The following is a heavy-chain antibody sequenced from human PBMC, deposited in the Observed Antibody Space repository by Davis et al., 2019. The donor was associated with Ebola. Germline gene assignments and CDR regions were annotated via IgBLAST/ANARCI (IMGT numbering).Heavy chain of an antibody. CDR1: GGSFSGYY. V-gene: IGHV4-34*01. CDR3: ARAGDIVATRIDY. J-gene: IGHJ4*02. D-gene: IGHD5-12*01. Sequence: SETLSLTCAVYGGSFSGYYWSWIRQPPGKGLEWIGEINHSGSTNYNPSLKSRVTISVDTSKNQFSLKLSSVTAADTAVYYCARAGDIVATRIDYWGQGTLVTVSS. CDR2: INHSGST.